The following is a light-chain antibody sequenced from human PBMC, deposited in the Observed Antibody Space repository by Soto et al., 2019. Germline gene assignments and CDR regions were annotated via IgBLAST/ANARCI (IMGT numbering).Light chain of an antibody. CDR2: GAS. V-gene: IGKV3-15*01. J-gene: IGKJ1*01. Sequence: EIVMTQSPATLSVSPVERATLSCRASQSVSSSLAWYQQKPGQAPRLLIYGASTRATGIPARFSGSGSGTEFTLTISSLQSEDFAVYYCQQYSNWPPWTFGQGTKVEIK. CDR3: QQYSNWPPWT. CDR1: QSVSSS.